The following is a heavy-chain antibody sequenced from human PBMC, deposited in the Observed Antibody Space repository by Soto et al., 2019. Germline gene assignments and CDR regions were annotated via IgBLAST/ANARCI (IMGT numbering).Heavy chain of an antibody. CDR2: ISAYNGNT. J-gene: IGHJ6*02. D-gene: IGHD1-26*01. CDR3: ARDYKASAPQGAGKYYYYGMDV. V-gene: IGHV1-18*01. CDR1: GYTFTSYG. Sequence: ASVNVSCKASGYTFTSYGISWVRQAPGQGLEWMGWISAYNGNTNYAQKLQGRVTMTTDTSTSTAYMELRSLRSDDTAVYYCARDYKASAPQGAGKYYYYGMDVWGQGTTVTVS.